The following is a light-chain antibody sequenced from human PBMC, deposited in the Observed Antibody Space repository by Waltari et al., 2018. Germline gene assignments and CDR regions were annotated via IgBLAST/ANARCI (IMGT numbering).Light chain of an antibody. Sequence: DTQMTQSPSTLSASVGDRVTITCRASRSITSWLAWYQQKPGKAPNLLIYKASTLESGVPSRFSGSGSGTEFTLTINSLQPDDFATYYCQQYNGYPITFGQGTRLEIK. V-gene: IGKV1-5*03. CDR3: QQYNGYPIT. CDR1: RSITSW. J-gene: IGKJ5*01. CDR2: KAS.